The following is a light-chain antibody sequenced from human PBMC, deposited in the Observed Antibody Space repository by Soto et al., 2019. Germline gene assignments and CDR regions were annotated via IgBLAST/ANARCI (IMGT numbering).Light chain of an antibody. CDR2: KAS. CDR3: QQYNSYPYT. J-gene: IGKJ2*01. Sequence: DIQMTQSPSTLSASVGDRVTITCRASQSISNWLAWYQQKPGKAPKLLLYKASTLQSGVPSRFSVSGSRADVALAISSLQPDGFATYFCQQYNSYPYTFGLGTKLEIK. V-gene: IGKV1-5*03. CDR1: QSISNW.